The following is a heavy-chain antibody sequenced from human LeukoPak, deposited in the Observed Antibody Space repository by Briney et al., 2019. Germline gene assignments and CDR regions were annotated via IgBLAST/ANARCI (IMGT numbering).Heavy chain of an antibody. CDR1: GFTFSSYS. D-gene: IGHD6-19*01. J-gene: IGHJ4*02. CDR3: AREYSSGWGPSYYFDY. V-gene: IGHV3-21*01. Sequence: PGGSLRLSCAGSGFTFSSYSMNWVRQAPGKGLEWVSSISSSSSYIYYADSVKGRFTISRDNAKNSLYLQMNSLRAEDTAVYYCAREYSSGWGPSYYFDYWGQGTLVTVSS. CDR2: ISSSSSYI.